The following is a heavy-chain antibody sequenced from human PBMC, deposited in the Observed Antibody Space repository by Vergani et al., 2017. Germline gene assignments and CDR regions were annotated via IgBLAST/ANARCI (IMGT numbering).Heavy chain of an antibody. CDR1: GYTFTGYY. Sequence: QVQLVQSGAEVKKPGASVKVSCKASGYTFTGYYMHWVRQAPGQGLEWMGWINPNSGGTNYAQKFQGRVTMTRDTSISTASMELGRLRSDDTAVYYCARARADIVVVPAADNWFDPWGQGTLVTVSA. D-gene: IGHD2-2*01. V-gene: IGHV1-2*02. CDR2: INPNSGGT. J-gene: IGHJ5*02. CDR3: ARARADIVVVPAADNWFDP.